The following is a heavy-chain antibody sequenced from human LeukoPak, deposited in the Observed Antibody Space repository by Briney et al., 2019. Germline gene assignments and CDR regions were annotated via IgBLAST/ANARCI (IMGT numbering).Heavy chain of an antibody. Sequence: PGGSLRLSCAASGFTFSSYAMHWVRQAPGKGLEWVAVISYDGSNKYYADSVKGRFTISRDNSKNTLYLQMNRLRDGDTGVYYCGRGGGGVILFWGQGTLVTVSS. CDR1: GFTFSSYA. J-gene: IGHJ4*02. D-gene: IGHD3-16*01. CDR3: GRGGGGVILF. CDR2: ISYDGSNK. V-gene: IGHV3-30-3*01.